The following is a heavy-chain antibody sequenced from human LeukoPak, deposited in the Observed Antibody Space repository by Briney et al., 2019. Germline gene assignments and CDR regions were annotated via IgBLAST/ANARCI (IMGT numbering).Heavy chain of an antibody. V-gene: IGHV3-21*01. J-gene: IGHJ5*02. CDR3: ARDKGIAAAGRGGWFDP. CDR1: GFTFSSYS. CDR2: ISSSSSYI. D-gene: IGHD6-13*01. Sequence: PGGSLRLSCAASGFTFSSYSMNWVRQAPGKGLEWVPSISSSSSYIYYADSVKGRFTISRDNAKNSLYLQMNSLRAEDTAVYYCARDKGIAAAGRGGWFDPWGQGTLVTVSS.